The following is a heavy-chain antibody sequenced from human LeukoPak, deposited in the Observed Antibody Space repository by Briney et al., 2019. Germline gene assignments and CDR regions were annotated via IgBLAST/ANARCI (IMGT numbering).Heavy chain of an antibody. Sequence: ASVKVSCKASGGTFSSYTFSWVRQAPGQGLEWMGGIIPIFGTANYAQKFQGRVTADESTSTAYMELSSLRSEDTAVYYCASASHITMLRGANDYWGQGTLVTASS. CDR1: GGTFSSYT. J-gene: IGHJ4*02. CDR2: IIPIFGTA. V-gene: IGHV1-69*13. CDR3: ASASHITMLRGANDY. D-gene: IGHD3-10*01.